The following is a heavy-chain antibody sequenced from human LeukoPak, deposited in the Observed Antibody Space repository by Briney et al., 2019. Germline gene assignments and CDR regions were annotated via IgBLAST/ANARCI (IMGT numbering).Heavy chain of an antibody. J-gene: IGHJ4*02. Sequence: GGSLRLSCAASGFTFNNYAMSWVRQAPGKGLEWVANIKQDGSEKYYVDSVKGRFTISRDNAKNSLYLQMNSLRAEDTAVYYCAREGYYHQLYWGQGTLVTVSS. V-gene: IGHV3-7*01. CDR3: AREGYYHQLY. D-gene: IGHD1-26*01. CDR2: IKQDGSEK. CDR1: GFTFNNYA.